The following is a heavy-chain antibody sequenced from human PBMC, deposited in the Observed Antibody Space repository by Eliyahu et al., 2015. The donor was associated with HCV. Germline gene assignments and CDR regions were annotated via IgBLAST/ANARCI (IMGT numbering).Heavy chain of an antibody. CDR3: AKFGGAVAASGSNY. V-gene: IGHV4-61*02. D-gene: IGHD3-16*01. J-gene: IGHJ4*02. CDR2: VYSTGTT. Sequence: QVQLQESGPGLVKPSQTLSLTCSVSGDSISSGSYYWSWIRQTAGGGLEWIGRVYSTGTTNYNPSIGTRVTISMDKAKNQFSLKLTSVTAADTAVYYCAKFGGAVAASGSNYWGQGTLV. CDR1: GDSISSGSYY.